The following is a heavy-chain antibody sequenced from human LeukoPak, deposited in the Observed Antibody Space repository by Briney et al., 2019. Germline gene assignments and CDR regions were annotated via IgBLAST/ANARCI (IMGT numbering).Heavy chain of an antibody. CDR1: GFTFSSYA. CDR3: AKAEVRGYSYGYGWDY. Sequence: GGSLRLSCAASGFTFSSYAMSWVRQAPGKGLEWVSAISGSGGSTYYADSVKGRFTISRDNSKNTLYLQMNSLRAEDTAVYYCAKAEVRGYSYGYGWDYWGQGTLVTVSS. D-gene: IGHD5-18*01. J-gene: IGHJ4*02. CDR2: ISGSGGST. V-gene: IGHV3-23*01.